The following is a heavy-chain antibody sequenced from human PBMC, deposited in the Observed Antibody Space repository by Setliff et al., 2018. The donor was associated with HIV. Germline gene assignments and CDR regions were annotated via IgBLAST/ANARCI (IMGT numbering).Heavy chain of an antibody. V-gene: IGHV4-38-2*01. CDR3: ARHTPNGAVGDFDF. D-gene: IGHD2-2*02. CDR2: IHDTGKT. CDR1: GYSISTAYY. Sequence: KASETLSLTCAVSGYSISTAYYWGWIRQPPGRGLEWIAYIHDTGKTNSNPSLKSRVTISLDTTRNQFSLKLTSVTAADTAMYYCARHTPNGAVGDFDFWGQGTLVTVSS. J-gene: IGHJ4*02.